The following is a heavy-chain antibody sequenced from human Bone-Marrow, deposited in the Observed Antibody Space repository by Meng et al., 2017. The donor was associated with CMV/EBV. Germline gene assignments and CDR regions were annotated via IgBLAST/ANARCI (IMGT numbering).Heavy chain of an antibody. CDR3: ARGFGYSSSYDY. D-gene: IGHD6-13*01. V-gene: IGHV1-8*03. CDR1: GYTFTSYD. CDR2: MNPNSGNT. Sequence: ASVKVSCKASGYTFTSYDINWVRQATGQGLEWMGWMNPNSGNTGYAQKFQGRVTITRNTSISTAYMELSSLRSEDTAVYYCARGFGYSSSYDYWGQGNLVVASS. J-gene: IGHJ4*02.